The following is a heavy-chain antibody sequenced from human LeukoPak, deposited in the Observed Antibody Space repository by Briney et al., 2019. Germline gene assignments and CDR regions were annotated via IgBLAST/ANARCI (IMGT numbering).Heavy chain of an antibody. V-gene: IGHV6-1*01. CDR3: ARNRNYFDY. Sequence: SQTLSLTCALSGDSVSSNSAAWNWLRQSPSRGLEWLGRPYYRSKWYNDYAVSVKSRITINPDTSKNQFSLQLNSVTSEDTAVYYCARNRNYFDYWGQGTLVTVSS. J-gene: IGHJ4*02. CDR2: PYYRSKWYN. CDR1: GDSVSSNSAA.